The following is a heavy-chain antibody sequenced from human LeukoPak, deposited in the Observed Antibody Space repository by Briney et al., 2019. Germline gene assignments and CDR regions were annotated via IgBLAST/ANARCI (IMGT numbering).Heavy chain of an antibody. CDR1: GFSLTNYW. CDR3: ARDRPTGDFDY. CDR2: IKQDGSEK. Sequence: PGGSLRLSCAASGFSLTNYWMSWVRQAPGKGLEWVANIKQDGSEKNYVDSVKGRFTISRDNAQNSLYLQMNSLRAEDTAVLYCARDRPTGDFDYWGQGTLVTVSS. D-gene: IGHD7-27*01. V-gene: IGHV3-7*01. J-gene: IGHJ4*02.